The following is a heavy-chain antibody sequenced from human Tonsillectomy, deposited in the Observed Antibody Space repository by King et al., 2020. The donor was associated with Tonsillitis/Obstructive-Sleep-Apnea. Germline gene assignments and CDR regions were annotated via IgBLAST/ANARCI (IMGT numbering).Heavy chain of an antibody. CDR3: ARYIVGTMIDY. V-gene: IGHV4-39*01. CDR1: GGSISSSNYY. CDR2: ISYSGNT. J-gene: IGHJ4*02. D-gene: IGHD5-12*01. Sequence: QLQESGPGLVKPSETLSLTCTVSGGSISSSNYYWGWIRQPPGKGLEWIGSISYSGNTYYNPSLKSRVTISVDTSKNQFSLSLSSLTAADTAVYYCARYIVGTMIDYWGQGTLVTVSS.